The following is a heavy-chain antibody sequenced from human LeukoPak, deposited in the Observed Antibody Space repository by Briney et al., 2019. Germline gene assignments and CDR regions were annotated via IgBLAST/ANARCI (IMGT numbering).Heavy chain of an antibody. CDR3: ARESFRNDILTGYRY. CDR1: GFTFSSCA. CDR2: ISYDGSNK. D-gene: IGHD3-9*01. J-gene: IGHJ4*02. V-gene: IGHV3-30-3*01. Sequence: GGSLRLSCAASGFTFSSCAMHWVRQAPGKGLEWVAVISYDGSNKYYADSVKGRFTISRDNSKNTLYLQMNSLRAEDTAVYYCARESFRNDILTGYRYWGQGTLVTVSS.